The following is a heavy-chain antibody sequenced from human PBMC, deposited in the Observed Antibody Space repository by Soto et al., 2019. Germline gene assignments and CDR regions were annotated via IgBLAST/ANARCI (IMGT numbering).Heavy chain of an antibody. CDR3: ARALYYYDSSGYYLNYFDY. V-gene: IGHV3-21*01. Sequence: GGSLRLSCAASGFTFSSYSMNWVRQAPGKGLEWVSSISSSSSYIYYADSVKGRFTISRDNAKNSLYLQMNSLRAEDTAVYYCARALYYYDSSGYYLNYFDYWGQGTLVTVSS. D-gene: IGHD3-22*01. J-gene: IGHJ4*02. CDR1: GFTFSSYS. CDR2: ISSSSSYI.